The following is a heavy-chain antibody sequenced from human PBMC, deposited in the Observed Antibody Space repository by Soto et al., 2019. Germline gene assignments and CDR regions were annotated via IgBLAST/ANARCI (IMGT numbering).Heavy chain of an antibody. CDR3: AKDREPNVDIVATIVGY. J-gene: IGHJ4*02. CDR1: GFTFSSYA. V-gene: IGHV3-23*01. D-gene: IGHD5-12*01. Sequence: GGSLRLSCAASGFTFSSYAMSWVRQAPGKGLEWVSAISGSGGSTYYADSVKGRFTISRDNSKNTLYLQMNSLRAEDTAVYYCAKDREPNVDIVATIVGYWGQGTLVTVSS. CDR2: ISGSGGST.